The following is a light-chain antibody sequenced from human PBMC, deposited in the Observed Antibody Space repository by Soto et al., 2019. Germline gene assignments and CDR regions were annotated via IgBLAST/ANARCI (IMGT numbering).Light chain of an antibody. V-gene: IGKV3-15*01. CDR3: QQYNNWPLLT. Sequence: EIVMTQSPATLSVSPGERATRSCRASQSVSSYLAWYQQKPGQAPRLLIYGASTRATDIPGRFSGSGSGTEFTLTISSLQSEDFAVYYCQQYNNWPLLTFGPGTKVDIK. J-gene: IGKJ3*01. CDR2: GAS. CDR1: QSVSSY.